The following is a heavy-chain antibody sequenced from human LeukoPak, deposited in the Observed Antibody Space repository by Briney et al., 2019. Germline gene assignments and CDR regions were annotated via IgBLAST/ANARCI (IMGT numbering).Heavy chain of an antibody. J-gene: IGHJ3*02. V-gene: IGHV4-31*03. Sequence: SQTLSLTCTVSGGSISSGGYYWSWIRQHPGKGLEWIGYIYYSGSTYYNPSLKSRVTISVDTSKNQFSLKLSSVTAADTAVYYCARPERGVLPYAFDIWGQGTMVTVSS. CDR3: ARPERGVLPYAFDI. CDR1: GGSISSGGYY. CDR2: IYYSGST. D-gene: IGHD3-16*01.